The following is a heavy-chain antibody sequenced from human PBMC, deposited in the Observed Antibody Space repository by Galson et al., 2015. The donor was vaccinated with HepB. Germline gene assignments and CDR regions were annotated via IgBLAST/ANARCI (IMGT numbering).Heavy chain of an antibody. CDR2: MSYDGSNK. CDR3: ARDLSWIGTPGDLDV. J-gene: IGHJ6*02. V-gene: IGHV3-30*04. D-gene: IGHD2-2*03. Sequence: SLRLSCAASGFTFSGYAMHWVRQAPGKGLEWVSFMSYDGSNKYYAESVKGRFTISRDNSKNTLYLQMNSLRPDDTAVYYCARDLSWIGTPGDLDVWGQGTTVIVSS. CDR1: GFTFSGYA.